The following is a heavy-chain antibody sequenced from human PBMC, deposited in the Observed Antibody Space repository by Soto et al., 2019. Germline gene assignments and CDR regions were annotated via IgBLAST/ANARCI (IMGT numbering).Heavy chain of an antibody. J-gene: IGHJ5*02. Sequence: KSSETLSLTCTVSGASIRSTDYYWSWIRHAPGKGLEWIGYVYYTGSTYYNPSLMSRLTISVDTSKNQFSLKLTSVTAAETAVYYCVRTAREGAVAPHWFDRWGQGTQVTVSS. CDR3: VRTAREGAVAPHWFDR. CDR2: VYYTGST. D-gene: IGHD2-21*02. V-gene: IGHV4-30-4*01. CDR1: GASIRSTDYY.